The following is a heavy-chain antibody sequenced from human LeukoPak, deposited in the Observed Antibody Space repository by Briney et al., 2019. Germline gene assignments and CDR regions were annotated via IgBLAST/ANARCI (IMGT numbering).Heavy chain of an antibody. V-gene: IGHV4-59*12. CDR1: GGSISSYY. Sequence: SETLSLTCTVSGGSISSYYWSWIRQPPGKGLEWIGYIYYSGSTNYNPSLKSRVTISVDTSKNRFSLKLSSVTAADTAVYYCARDRYYEPLDYWGQGTLVTVST. CDR2: IYYSGST. CDR3: ARDRYYEPLDY. D-gene: IGHD3-22*01. J-gene: IGHJ4*02.